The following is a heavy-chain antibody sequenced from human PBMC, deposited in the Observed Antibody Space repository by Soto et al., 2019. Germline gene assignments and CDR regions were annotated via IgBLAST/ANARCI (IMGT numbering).Heavy chain of an antibody. Sequence: SVKVSCKASGFTFTSTAVQWVRQARGQRLEWIGWIVVGSGNTRYAQRFQERVTITRDMSTSTAYMELTSLRSEDTAVYYCAADRTPGYWGQGTLVTVSS. J-gene: IGHJ4*02. V-gene: IGHV1-58*01. CDR3: AADRTPGY. D-gene: IGHD1-1*01. CDR1: GFTFTSTA. CDR2: IVVGSGNT.